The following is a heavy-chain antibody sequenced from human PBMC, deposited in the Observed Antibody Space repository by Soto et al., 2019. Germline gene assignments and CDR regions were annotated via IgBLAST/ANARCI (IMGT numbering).Heavy chain of an antibody. D-gene: IGHD3-3*01. Sequence: PGGSLRLSCGASGFTFSRYWMNWVRQAPGKGLEWVANINQDGGQTYYVDSVKGRFTISRDNAKNSLYLQMNSLRAEDTAVYYCASRMATYYDFWSGYYDPYYYYGMDVWGQGTTVTVSS. CDR2: INQDGGQT. CDR1: GFTFSRYW. J-gene: IGHJ6*02. CDR3: ASRMATYYDFWSGYYDPYYYYGMDV. V-gene: IGHV3-7*01.